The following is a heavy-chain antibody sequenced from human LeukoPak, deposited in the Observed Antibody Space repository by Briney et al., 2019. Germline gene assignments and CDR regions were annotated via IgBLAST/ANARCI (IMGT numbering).Heavy chain of an antibody. D-gene: IGHD5-18*01. CDR3: ARGGRPGTAMVLVNFDY. CDR2: IIPIFGTA. CDR1: GGTFSSYA. Sequence: SVKVSCTASGGTFSSYAISWVRQAPGQGLEWMGGIIPIFGTANYAQKFQGRVTITADESTSTVYMELSRLRSDDTAVYYCARGGRPGTAMVLVNFDYWGQGTLVTVSS. J-gene: IGHJ4*02. V-gene: IGHV1-69*13.